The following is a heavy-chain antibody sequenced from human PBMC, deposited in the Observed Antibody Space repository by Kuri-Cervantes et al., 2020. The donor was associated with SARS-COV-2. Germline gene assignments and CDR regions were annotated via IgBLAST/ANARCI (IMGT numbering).Heavy chain of an antibody. J-gene: IGHJ4*02. D-gene: IGHD2-21*02. CDR2: IYSGGNT. CDR1: GFTVSTNY. Sequence: GESLKISCVISGFTVSTNYMTWVRQAPGKGLEWVSTIYSGGNTFYADSVKGRFTISRDNSKNTLYLQMNSLRAEDTAVYFCWQVVVGTAIDYWGQGSLVTVSS. CDR3: WQVVVGTAIDY. V-gene: IGHV3-53*01.